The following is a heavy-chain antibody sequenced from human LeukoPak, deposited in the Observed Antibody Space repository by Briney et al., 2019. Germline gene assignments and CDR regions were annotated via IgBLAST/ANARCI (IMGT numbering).Heavy chain of an antibody. CDR2: IYYSGST. D-gene: IGHD1-26*01. V-gene: IGHV4-59*08. CDR1: GGSISSYY. Sequence: PSETLSLTCTVSGGSISSYYWSWIRQPPGKGLEWIGYIYYSGSTNYNPSLKSRVTISVDTSKNQFSLKLSSVTAADTAVYYCARQLRSGSYMYYFDYWGQGTLVTVSS. CDR3: ARQLRSGSYMYYFDY. J-gene: IGHJ4*02.